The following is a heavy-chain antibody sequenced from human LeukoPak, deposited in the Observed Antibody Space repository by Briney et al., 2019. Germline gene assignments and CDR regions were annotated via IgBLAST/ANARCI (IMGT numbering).Heavy chain of an antibody. Sequence: SETLSLTCTVSGGSINDYYWSWIRQPPGKGLEWVGYIYYTGSTDYNPSLKSRVTISVDTSKNQFSLKVSSVTAADTAVYYCARVATGYSGGRPFYYYYYYMDVWGKGTTVTISS. J-gene: IGHJ6*03. CDR2: IYYTGST. D-gene: IGHD6-19*01. CDR3: ARVATGYSGGRPFYYYYYYMDV. V-gene: IGHV4-59*01. CDR1: GGSINDYY.